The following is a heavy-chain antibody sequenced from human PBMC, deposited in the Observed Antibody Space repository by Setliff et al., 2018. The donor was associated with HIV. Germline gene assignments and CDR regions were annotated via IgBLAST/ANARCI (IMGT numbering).Heavy chain of an antibody. D-gene: IGHD6-19*01. CDR3: ARDRAYSSAKGYLDY. V-gene: IGHV3-30*15. CDR2: ISYDGSNI. CDR1: GFTFSIYA. J-gene: IGHJ4*02. Sequence: LRLSCAASGFTFSIYAMHWVRQAPGKGLDGVALISYDGSNIQYADSVKGRFTISRDNSKNTLYLQMSSLRAEDTAVYYCARDRAYSSAKGYLDYWGQGTLVTVSS.